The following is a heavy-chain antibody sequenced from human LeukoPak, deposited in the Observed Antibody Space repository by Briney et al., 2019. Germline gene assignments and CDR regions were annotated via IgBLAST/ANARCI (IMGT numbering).Heavy chain of an antibody. D-gene: IGHD2-21*02. V-gene: IGHV1-69*05. CDR2: IIPIFGTA. J-gene: IGHJ3*02. Sequence: SVKVSCKASGGTFSSYAISWVLQAPGQGLEWMGRIIPIFGTANYAQKFQGRVTITTDESTSTAYMELSSLRSEDTAVYYCARDLLYCGGDCYSSVIWGQGTMVTVSS. CDR3: ARDLLYCGGDCYSSVI. CDR1: GGTFSSYA.